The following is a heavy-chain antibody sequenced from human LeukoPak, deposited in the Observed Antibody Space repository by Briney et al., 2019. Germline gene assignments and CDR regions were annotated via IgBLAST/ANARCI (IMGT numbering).Heavy chain of an antibody. CDR2: ISYDGSNK. V-gene: IGHV3-30*04. J-gene: IGHJ5*02. D-gene: IGHD2-8*02. CDR3: ARGEDNYWDNWFDP. Sequence: GGPLRLSCAASGFTFSSYAMHWVRQAPGKGLEWVAVISYDGSNKYYADSVKGRFTISRDNSKNTLYLQMNSLRAEDTAVYYCARGEDNYWDNWFDPWGQGTLVTVSS. CDR1: GFTFSSYA.